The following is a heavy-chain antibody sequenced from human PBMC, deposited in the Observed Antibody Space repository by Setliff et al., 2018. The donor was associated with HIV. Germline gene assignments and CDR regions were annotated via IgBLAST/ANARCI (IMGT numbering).Heavy chain of an antibody. CDR3: ARHRGSSSGGPGEIDY. V-gene: IGHV4-39*01. CDR2: IYYSGST. J-gene: IGHJ4*02. Sequence: SETLSLTCTVSGGSISSGDYYWSWIRQPPGKGLEWIGSIYYSGSTYYNPSLKSRVTISVDTSKNQFSLKLRSVTAAETAVYYCARHRGSSSGGPGEIDYWDQGTLVTVSS. CDR1: GGSISSGDYY. D-gene: IGHD3-10*01.